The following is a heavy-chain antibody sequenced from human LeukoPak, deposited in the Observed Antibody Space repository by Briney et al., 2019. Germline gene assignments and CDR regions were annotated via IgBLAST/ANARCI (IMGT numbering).Heavy chain of an antibody. Sequence: PSETLSLTCTVSGGSISSYYWSWIRRPPGKGLEWIGYIYYSGSTNYNPSLKSRVTISVDTSKNQFSLKLSSVTAADTAVYYCARGEDGYPYYFDYWGQGTLVTVSS. CDR3: ARGEDGYPYYFDY. CDR2: IYYSGST. V-gene: IGHV4-59*01. J-gene: IGHJ4*02. CDR1: GGSISSYY. D-gene: IGHD6-25*01.